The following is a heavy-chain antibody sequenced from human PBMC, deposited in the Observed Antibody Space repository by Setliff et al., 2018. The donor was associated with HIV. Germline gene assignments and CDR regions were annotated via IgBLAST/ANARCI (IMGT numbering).Heavy chain of an antibody. Sequence: PGGSLRLSCAASGFTFSSYAMSWVRQAPGKGLEWVGNIDPDGSQQYVADSVRGRFTISRDNAKKFVYLQMDSLRVEDTALYYCATGYDNNFYKTFDIWGQGTMVTVSS. D-gene: IGHD3-22*01. CDR2: IDPDGSQQ. V-gene: IGHV3-7*03. J-gene: IGHJ3*02. CDR3: ATGYDNNFYKTFDI. CDR1: GFTFSSYA.